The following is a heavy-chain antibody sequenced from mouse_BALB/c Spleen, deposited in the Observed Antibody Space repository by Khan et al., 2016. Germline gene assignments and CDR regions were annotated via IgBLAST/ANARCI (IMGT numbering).Heavy chain of an antibody. CDR1: GDSITSGY. J-gene: IGHJ3*01. CDR3: ARSNMNDAWIAY. CDR2: ISYSGTT. V-gene: IGHV3-8*02. Sequence: EVQLQESGPSLVKPSQTLSLTCSVTGDSITSGYWNWIRKFPGNKLEYMGYISYSGTTYYTPSLKSRISITRDPSKNQYFLPLNSVTPEDTATEYCARSNMNDAWIAYWGQGTLVTVST. D-gene: IGHD2-12*01.